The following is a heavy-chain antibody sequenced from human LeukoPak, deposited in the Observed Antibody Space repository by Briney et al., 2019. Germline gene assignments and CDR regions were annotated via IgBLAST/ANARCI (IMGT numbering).Heavy chain of an antibody. CDR3: ARVSRQRYSYGYGLNYYYMDV. CDR2: IYYTGST. D-gene: IGHD5-18*01. CDR1: GGSISSYF. Sequence: SETLSLTCTISGGSISSYFWSWLRQPPGKGLEWIGYIYYTGSTNYNPSLKSRVTISVDTSKNQFSLKLSSVTAADTAVYYCARVSRQRYSYGYGLNYYYMDVWGKGTTVTVSS. V-gene: IGHV4-59*01. J-gene: IGHJ6*03.